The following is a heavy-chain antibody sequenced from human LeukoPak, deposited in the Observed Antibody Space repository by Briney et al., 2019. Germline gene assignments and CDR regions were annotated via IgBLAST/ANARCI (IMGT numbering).Heavy chain of an antibody. CDR2: ISAYNGNT. V-gene: IGHV1-18*01. Sequence: ASAKVSCKASGYTFTSYGISWVRQAPGQGLEWMGWISAYNGNTNYAQKFQGRVTMTRNTSISTAYMELSSLRSEDTAVYYCARVPKGYSSGLGYWGQGTLVTVSS. D-gene: IGHD6-19*01. CDR3: ARVPKGYSSGLGY. CDR1: GYTFTSYG. J-gene: IGHJ4*02.